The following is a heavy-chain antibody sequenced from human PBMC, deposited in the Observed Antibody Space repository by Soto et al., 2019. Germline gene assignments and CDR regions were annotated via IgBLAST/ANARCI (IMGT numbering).Heavy chain of an antibody. Sequence: VGSLRLSCAASGFTFSSYWMHWVRQAPGKGLVWVSRINSDGSSTSYADSVKGRFTISRDNAKNTLYLQMNSLRAEDTAVYYCARDQSSSWYGGSYYYYGMDVWGQGTTVTVSS. J-gene: IGHJ6*02. CDR3: ARDQSSSWYGGSYYYYGMDV. CDR1: GFTFSSYW. D-gene: IGHD6-13*01. V-gene: IGHV3-74*01. CDR2: INSDGSST.